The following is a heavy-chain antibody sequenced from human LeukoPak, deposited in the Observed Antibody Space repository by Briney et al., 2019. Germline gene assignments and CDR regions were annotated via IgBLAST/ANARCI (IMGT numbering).Heavy chain of an antibody. Sequence: PGGSRRLSCSASGFTFSNLAMHWVRQAPGKGLQYVSGISSSGGSTYYADPVKARFSISRDNSKDTLYLQINSLRPEDTALYYCVNQISGWVYWGQGTLVTVSS. V-gene: IGHV3-64D*06. CDR1: GFTFSNLA. CDR2: ISSSGGST. D-gene: IGHD6-19*01. J-gene: IGHJ4*02. CDR3: VNQISGWVY.